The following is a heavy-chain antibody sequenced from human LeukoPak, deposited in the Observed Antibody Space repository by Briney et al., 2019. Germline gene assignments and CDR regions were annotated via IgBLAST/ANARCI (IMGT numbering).Heavy chain of an antibody. D-gene: IGHD2-15*01. CDR2: ISGSGGST. CDR1: GFTFNRFA. CDR3: AKDRNPYCSGGSCYSGFPFDI. Sequence: GGSLKLSCTASGFTFNRFAMSWVRQAPGKGLEWVSAISGSGGSTYYADSVKGRFTISRDNSKNTLYLQMNSLRAEDTAVYYCAKDRNPYCSGGSCYSGFPFDIWGQGTMVTVSS. J-gene: IGHJ3*02. V-gene: IGHV3-23*01.